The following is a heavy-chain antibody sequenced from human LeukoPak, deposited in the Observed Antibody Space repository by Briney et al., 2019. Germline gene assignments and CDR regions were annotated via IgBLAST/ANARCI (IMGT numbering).Heavy chain of an antibody. CDR1: GFTFSNFV. J-gene: IGHJ5*02. D-gene: IGHD2-2*01. CDR2: IGAGGVNT. Sequence: PGGSLRLSCAASGFTFSNFVMNWVRQAPGKGLQWVSTIGAGGVNTFYADSVKGRFTISRDNSKNTLYLQMNSLRADDTAVYYCAKDRATLVVPASSPTNWFDPWGQGTLVTVSS. CDR3: AKDRATLVVPASSPTNWFDP. V-gene: IGHV3-23*01.